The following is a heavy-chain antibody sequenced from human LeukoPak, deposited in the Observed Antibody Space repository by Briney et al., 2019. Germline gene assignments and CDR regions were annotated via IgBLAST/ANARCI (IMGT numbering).Heavy chain of an antibody. Sequence: PGGSLRLSCAASGFTFSSYEMNWVRQAPGKGLEWVSYISSSGSTIYYADSVKGRFTISRDNAENSLYLQMNSLRAEDTAVYYCARVIGDYGNDAFDIWGQGTMVTVSS. V-gene: IGHV3-48*03. CDR2: ISSSGSTI. J-gene: IGHJ3*02. D-gene: IGHD4-17*01. CDR3: ARVIGDYGNDAFDI. CDR1: GFTFSSYE.